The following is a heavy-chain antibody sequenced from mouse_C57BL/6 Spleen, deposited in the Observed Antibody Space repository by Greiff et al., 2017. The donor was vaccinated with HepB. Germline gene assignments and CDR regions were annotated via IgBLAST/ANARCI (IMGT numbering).Heavy chain of an antibody. J-gene: IGHJ2*01. D-gene: IGHD2-4*01. CDR1: GYTFTSYT. CDR2: INPSSGYT. CDR3: ARIYYEAQNY. V-gene: IGHV1-4*01. Sequence: QVHVKQSGAELARPGASVKMSCKASGYTFTSYTMHWVKQRPGQGLEWIGYINPSSGYTKYNQKFKDKATLTADKSSSTAYMQLSSLTSEDSAVYYCARIYYEAQNYWGQGTTLTVSS.